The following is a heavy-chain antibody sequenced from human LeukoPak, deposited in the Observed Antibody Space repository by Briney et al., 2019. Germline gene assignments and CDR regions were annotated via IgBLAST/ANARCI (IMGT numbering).Heavy chain of an antibody. J-gene: IGHJ3*02. Sequence: GGSLRLSCAASGFTFSSYSMNWVRQAPGKGLEWVSYISSSSSTIYYADSAKGRFTISRDNAKNSLYLQMNSLRAEDTAVYYCARVWAEGIALEAFDIWGQGTMVTVSS. CDR1: GFTFSSYS. CDR3: ARVWAEGIALEAFDI. CDR2: ISSSSSTI. D-gene: IGHD1-1*01. V-gene: IGHV3-48*01.